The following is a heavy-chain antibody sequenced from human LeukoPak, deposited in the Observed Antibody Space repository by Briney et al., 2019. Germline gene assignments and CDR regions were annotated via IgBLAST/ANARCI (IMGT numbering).Heavy chain of an antibody. Sequence: SETLSLTCTVSGGSISSYYWSWIRQPPGKGLEWIGYIYYSGSTNYNPSLKSRVTISVDTSKNQFSLKLSSVTAADTAVYYCARDLLLGYCSGGSCPDAFDIWGQGTMVTVSS. CDR3: ARDLLLGYCSGGSCPDAFDI. CDR2: IYYSGST. CDR1: GGSISSYY. D-gene: IGHD2-15*01. J-gene: IGHJ3*02. V-gene: IGHV4-59*01.